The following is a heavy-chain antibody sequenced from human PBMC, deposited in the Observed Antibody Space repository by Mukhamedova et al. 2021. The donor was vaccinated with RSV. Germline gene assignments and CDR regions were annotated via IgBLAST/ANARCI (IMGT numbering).Heavy chain of an antibody. J-gene: IGHJ4*02. V-gene: IGHV3-21*06. D-gene: IGHD6-6*01. Sequence: ADSVKGRFTISRDNAKNSMFLQMNSLRAEDTAVYYCGRVHSSSWEIDCWGQGTLVTVSP. CDR3: GRVHSSSWEIDC.